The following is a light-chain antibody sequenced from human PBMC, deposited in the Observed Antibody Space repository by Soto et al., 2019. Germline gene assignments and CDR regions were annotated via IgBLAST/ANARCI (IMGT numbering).Light chain of an antibody. CDR2: GNN. Sequence: QSVLTQPPSVSGAPGQRVTISCTGSSSNIGAGYDVHWYQQLPGTAPKVLIYGNNNRPSGVTDRFSGSKSGTSASLAITGLQAEDEADYYCQSYDSSLSGYVFGTGTKLTVL. CDR3: QSYDSSLSGYV. J-gene: IGLJ1*01. V-gene: IGLV1-40*01. CDR1: SSNIGAGYD.